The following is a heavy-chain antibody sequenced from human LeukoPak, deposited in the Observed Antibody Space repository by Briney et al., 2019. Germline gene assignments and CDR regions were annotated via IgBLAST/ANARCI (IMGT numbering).Heavy chain of an antibody. Sequence: SQTLSLTCTVSGGSISSGDYYWSWIRQPPGKGLEWIAYMYYSGSTYYNPSLKSRVTMSADTSKNQLSLKLSSVTAADTAVYYCARPYYYDSRIDPWARESWSPSPQ. V-gene: IGHV4-30-4*01. D-gene: IGHD3-22*01. J-gene: IGHJ5*02. CDR2: MYYSGST. CDR1: GGSISSGDYY. CDR3: ARPYYYDSRIDP.